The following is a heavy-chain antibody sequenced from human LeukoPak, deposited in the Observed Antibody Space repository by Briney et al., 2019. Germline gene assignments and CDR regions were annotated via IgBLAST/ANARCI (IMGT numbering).Heavy chain of an antibody. CDR2: INAGNGNT. J-gene: IGHJ3*02. CDR1: GYTFTSYA. CDR3: ARTRNFDWTFRHHDAFDI. D-gene: IGHD3-9*01. Sequence: EASVKASCKASGYTFTSYAMHWVRQAPGQRLEWMGWINAGNGNTKYSQKLQGRVTMTTDTSTSTAYMELRSLRSDDTAVYYCARTRNFDWTFRHHDAFDIWGQGTMVTVSS. V-gene: IGHV1-3*01.